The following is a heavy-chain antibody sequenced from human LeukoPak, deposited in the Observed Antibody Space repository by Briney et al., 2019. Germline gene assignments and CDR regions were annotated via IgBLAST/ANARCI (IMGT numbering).Heavy chain of an antibody. J-gene: IGHJ4*02. Sequence: GGSLRLSCAPSGFTFSSYAMSWVRQAPGKGVEWVSGISVSGGSTYYADSVKGRFTISRDNSKNTLYLQMNSPRAQDTPVYICAKDHDSIEVPHDFDYWGQGTLVTVSS. D-gene: IGHD3-22*01. CDR2: ISVSGGST. V-gene: IGHV3-23*01. CDR3: AKDHDSIEVPHDFDY. CDR1: GFTFSSYA.